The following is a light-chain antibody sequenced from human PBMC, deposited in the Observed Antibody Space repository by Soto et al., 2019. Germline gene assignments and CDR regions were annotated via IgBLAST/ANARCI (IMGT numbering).Light chain of an antibody. J-gene: IGKJ5*01. CDR2: GAS. Sequence: EIVLTQSPGTLSLSPWNRATLSCRTSQSVRSNYLAWYQQKVGQAPRLLIYGASTRATGIPARFSGDGSGTEFTLTIDSLQSEDFVVYYCLQYDGWPLTFGQGTRLEIK. V-gene: IGKV3-20*01. CDR1: QSVRSNY. CDR3: LQYDGWPLT.